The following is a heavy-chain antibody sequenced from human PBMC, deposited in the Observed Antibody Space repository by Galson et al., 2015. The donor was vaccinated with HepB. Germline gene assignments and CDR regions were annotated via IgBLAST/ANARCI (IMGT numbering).Heavy chain of an antibody. CDR2: ISNDGSNE. Sequence: SLRLSCAASGFTFSTYGMHWVRQAPGTGLEWLAVISNDGSNEYYADSVKGRFTISRDNSKNTLYLQMNSLRAEDTAVYYCAKSSYCSSTSCPGDWFDPWGQGTLVTVSS. J-gene: IGHJ5*02. D-gene: IGHD2-2*01. V-gene: IGHV3-30*18. CDR1: GFTFSTYG. CDR3: AKSSYCSSTSCPGDWFDP.